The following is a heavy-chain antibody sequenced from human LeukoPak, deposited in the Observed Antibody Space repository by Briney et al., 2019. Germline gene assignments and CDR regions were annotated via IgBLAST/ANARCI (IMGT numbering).Heavy chain of an antibody. CDR1: GYSFTKLR. CDR3: ARVLGYYYDSSVYSDCDH. V-gene: IGHV1-18*01. CDR2: ISAYNGNT. J-gene: IGHJ4*02. D-gene: IGHD3-22*01. Sequence: ASVKTLCKTSGYSFTKLRITWVRQAPGQGLEWMGWISAYNGNTNYAQKFQGRVTMTIDTSTSTAYMELRSLKSDDTAVYYCARVLGYYYDSSVYSDCDHGGQGTLVTVSS.